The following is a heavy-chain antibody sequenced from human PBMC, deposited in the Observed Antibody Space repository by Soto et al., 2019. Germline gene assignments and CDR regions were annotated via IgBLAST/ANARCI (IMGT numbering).Heavy chain of an antibody. J-gene: IGHJ3*01. D-gene: IGHD3-22*01. CDR3: ARDQVEDNDISGRTLNALDV. CDR1: GCTFRNYG. CDR2: IGIGSSTK. V-gene: IGHV3-48*01. Sequence: GGSLRLSCAASGCTFRNYGMNWGRQAPGKGLEWVSYIGIGSSTKYYADSVKGRFTISRDNAKNSLYLQMNSLRAEDTAVYYCARDQVEDNDISGRTLNALDVWGQGTMVTVSS.